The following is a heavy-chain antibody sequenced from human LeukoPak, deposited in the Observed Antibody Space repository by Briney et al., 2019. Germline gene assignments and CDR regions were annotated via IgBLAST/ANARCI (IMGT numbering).Heavy chain of an antibody. CDR1: GFTFSSYW. CDR3: TTVWRYQLLSRAAFDI. Sequence: GGSLRLSCAASGFTFSSYWMHWVRQAPGKGLVWVSRINTDGSSTSYADSVKGRFTISRDNAKNTLYLQMNSLKTEDTAVYYCTTVWRYQLLSRAAFDIWGQGTMVTVSS. V-gene: IGHV3-74*01. CDR2: INTDGSST. D-gene: IGHD2-2*01. J-gene: IGHJ3*02.